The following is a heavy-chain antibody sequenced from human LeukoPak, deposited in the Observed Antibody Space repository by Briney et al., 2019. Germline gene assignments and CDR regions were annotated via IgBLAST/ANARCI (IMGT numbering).Heavy chain of an antibody. CDR3: ARDLYNWNYGLHYFDY. D-gene: IGHD1-7*01. Sequence: LRLSCAASGFTFSSYAMSWIRQHPGKGLEWIGYIYYSGSTYYNPSLKSRVTISVDTSKNQFSLKLSSVTAADTAVYYCARDLYNWNYGLHYFDYWGQGTLVTVSS. V-gene: IGHV4-31*02. CDR2: IYYSGST. CDR1: GFTFSSYA. J-gene: IGHJ4*02.